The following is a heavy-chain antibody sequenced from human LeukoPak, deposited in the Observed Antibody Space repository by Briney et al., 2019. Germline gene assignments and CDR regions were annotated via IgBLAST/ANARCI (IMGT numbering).Heavy chain of an antibody. CDR2: IWYDGSNK. V-gene: IGHV3-33*01. CDR1: GFSFSNYG. Sequence: PGGSLRLSCAASGFSFSNYGMHWVRQAPGKGLEWVAVIWYDGSNKHYADSVKGRFTISRDNSKNTLYLQMNSLRAEDTSVYSCARDTGYSSGWYDYWGQGTLVTVSS. D-gene: IGHD6-19*01. J-gene: IGHJ4*02. CDR3: ARDTGYSSGWYDY.